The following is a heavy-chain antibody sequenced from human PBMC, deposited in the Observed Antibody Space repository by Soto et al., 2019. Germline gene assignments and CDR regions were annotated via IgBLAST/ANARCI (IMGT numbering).Heavy chain of an antibody. CDR1: GGSFSGYY. V-gene: IGHV4-34*01. J-gene: IGHJ4*02. D-gene: IGHD2-2*01. CDR2: INHSGST. CDR3: ERGYPVPAADY. Sequence: SETLSLTCAVYGGSFSGYYWSWIRQPPGKGLEWIGEINHSGSTNYNPSLKSRVTISVDTSKNQFSLKLSSVTAADTAVYYCERGYPVPAADYWGQGTLVTVSS.